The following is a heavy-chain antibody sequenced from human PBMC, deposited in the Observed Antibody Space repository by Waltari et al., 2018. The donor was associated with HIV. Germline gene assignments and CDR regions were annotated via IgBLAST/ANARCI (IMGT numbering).Heavy chain of an antibody. CDR1: GFTFSSYA. Sequence: EVQVLESGGGLIQPGGSLRLSCAASGFTFSSYAMSWVRQAPGKGLGWVSSISGSGVSTYYAASGKGRFTVSRDNSKNTVYLQMNSLRAEDTAIYYCAKAQFEVVVGDWFDPWGQGTLVAVSS. CDR2: ISGSGVST. CDR3: AKAQFEVVVGDWFDP. J-gene: IGHJ5*02. V-gene: IGHV3-23*01. D-gene: IGHD2-15*01.